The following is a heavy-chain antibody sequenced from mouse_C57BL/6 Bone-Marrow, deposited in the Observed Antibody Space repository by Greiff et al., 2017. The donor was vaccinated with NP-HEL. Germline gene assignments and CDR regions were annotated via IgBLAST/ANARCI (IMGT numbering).Heavy chain of an antibody. CDR2: IYPGNSDT. CDR3: TTTGCGLLRRDYYAMDY. CDR1: GYTFTSYW. Sequence: EVQLQQSGTVLARPGASVKMSCKTSGYTFTSYWMHWVKQRPGQGLEWIGAIYPGNSDTRYNQKLKGKAKLTAVTSASTAYMELSSLTNEDSAVYYCTTTGCGLLRRDYYAMDYWGQGTSVTVSS. D-gene: IGHD2-3*01. J-gene: IGHJ4*01. V-gene: IGHV1-5*01.